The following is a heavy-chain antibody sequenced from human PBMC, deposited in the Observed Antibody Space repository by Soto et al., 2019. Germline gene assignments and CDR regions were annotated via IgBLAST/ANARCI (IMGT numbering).Heavy chain of an antibody. Sequence: PGGSLRLSCAASGFTFSSYSMNWVRQAPGKGLEWVSYISSSSSTIYYADSVKGRFTISRDNAKNSLYLQMNSLRAEDTAVYYCARDTTSYDILTGYYKGDAFDIWGQGTMVTVSS. V-gene: IGHV3-48*01. J-gene: IGHJ3*02. D-gene: IGHD3-9*01. CDR1: GFTFSSYS. CDR2: ISSSSSTI. CDR3: ARDTTSYDILTGYYKGDAFDI.